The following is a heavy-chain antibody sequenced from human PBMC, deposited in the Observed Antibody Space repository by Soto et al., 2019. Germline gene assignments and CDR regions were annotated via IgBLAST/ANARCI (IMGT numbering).Heavy chain of an antibody. CDR2: IWHDGSKQ. V-gene: IGHV3-33*01. CDR1: GFTFSSYG. Sequence: QVQLVESGGGVVQPGRSLRLSCAASGFTFSSYGMHWVRQAPGKGLEWVALIWHDGSKQYYADSVKGRFAISRDNAKTTLYLQMNSLRADDTDEYYCAREEGVVARAFDYWGQGALVTVSS. J-gene: IGHJ4*02. D-gene: IGHD2-15*01. CDR3: AREEGVVARAFDY.